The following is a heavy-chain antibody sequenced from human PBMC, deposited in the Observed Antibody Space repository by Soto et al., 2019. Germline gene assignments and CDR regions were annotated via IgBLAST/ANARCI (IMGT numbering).Heavy chain of an antibody. Sequence: GGSLRLSCAASGFSFTTYGMHWVRQAPGKGLEWVAVISYDGSNSFYADSVKGRFTVSRDNSNNTLYLQLNSLRDEDTAVYYCAKTVAGTRQACDYWGQGALVTVSS. J-gene: IGHJ4*02. CDR2: ISYDGSNS. V-gene: IGHV3-30*18. CDR1: GFSFTTYG. CDR3: AKTVAGTRQACDY. D-gene: IGHD6-19*01.